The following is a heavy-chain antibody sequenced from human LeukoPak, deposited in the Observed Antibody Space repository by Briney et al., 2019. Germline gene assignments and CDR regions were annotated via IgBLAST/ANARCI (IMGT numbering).Heavy chain of an antibody. V-gene: IGHV3-23*01. CDR3: AKDRPNYYDSSGHYYRRDGDY. CDR2: VSGSGGYT. D-gene: IGHD3-22*01. CDR1: GLHFSGTA. Sequence: GGSLRLSCVASGLHFSGTAMSWVRQAPGKGLEWVSSVSGSGGYTYYAGSVKGRFTISRDNSKNTLYLQMNSLRAEDTAIYYCAKDRPNYYDSSGHYYRRDGDYWGQGTLVTVSS. J-gene: IGHJ4*02.